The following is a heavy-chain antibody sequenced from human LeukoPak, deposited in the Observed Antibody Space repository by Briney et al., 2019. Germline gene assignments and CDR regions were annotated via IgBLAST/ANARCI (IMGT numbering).Heavy chain of an antibody. CDR1: GFTFSSYW. D-gene: IGHD5-24*01. V-gene: IGHV3-7*01. Sequence: GGSLRLSCAASGFTFSSYWMSWVRQAPGKGLEWVANIKQDGSEKYYVDSVKGRFTSSRDNAKNSLYLQMNSLRAEDTAVYYCARVDRERWLQLGFDYWGQGTLVTVSS. CDR3: ARVDRERWLQLGFDY. J-gene: IGHJ4*02. CDR2: IKQDGSEK.